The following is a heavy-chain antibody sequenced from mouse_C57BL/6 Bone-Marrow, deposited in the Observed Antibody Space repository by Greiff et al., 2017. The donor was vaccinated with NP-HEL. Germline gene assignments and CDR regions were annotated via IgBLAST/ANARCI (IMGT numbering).Heavy chain of an antibody. CDR3: ARLDSLDYFDY. CDR2: IHPNSGST. D-gene: IGHD6-1*01. CDR1: GYTFTSYW. J-gene: IGHJ2*01. V-gene: IGHV1-64*01. Sequence: QVQLQQPGAELVKPGASVKLSCKASGYTFTSYWMHWVKQRPGQGLEWIGMIHPNSGSTNYNEKFKSKATLTVDKSSSTAYMQLSSLTSEDSAVYYCARLDSLDYFDYWGQGTTLTVSS.